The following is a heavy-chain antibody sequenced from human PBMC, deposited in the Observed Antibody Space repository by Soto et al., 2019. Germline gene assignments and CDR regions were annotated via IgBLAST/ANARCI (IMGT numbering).Heavy chain of an antibody. CDR3: ARDHSSGWFDP. CDR2: IYHSGST. Sequence: QLQLQESGSGLVKPSQTLSLTCAVSGGSISSGGYSWSWIRQPPGKGLEWIGYIYHSGSTYYTPSLKSRVTISVDRSKSQFSLKLSSVTAADTAVYYCARDHSSGWFDPWGQGTLVTVSS. J-gene: IGHJ5*02. V-gene: IGHV4-30-2*01. CDR1: GGSISSGGYS. D-gene: IGHD6-6*01.